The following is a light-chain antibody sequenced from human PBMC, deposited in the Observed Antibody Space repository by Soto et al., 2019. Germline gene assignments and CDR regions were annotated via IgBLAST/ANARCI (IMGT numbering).Light chain of an antibody. CDR1: QSVSSN. J-gene: IGKJ1*01. CDR3: QQYNNWPRT. V-gene: IGKV3-15*01. Sequence: EIVMTQSPATRSVSPGGRATLSCRASQSVSSNLAWYQQKPGQAPRLLIYGASTRATGIPARFSGSGSGTEFTLTISSLQSEDFAVYYCQQYNNWPRTFGQGTKVDIK. CDR2: GAS.